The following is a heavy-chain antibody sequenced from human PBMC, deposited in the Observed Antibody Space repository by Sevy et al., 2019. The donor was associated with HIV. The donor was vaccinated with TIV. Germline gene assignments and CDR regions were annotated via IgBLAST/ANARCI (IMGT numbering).Heavy chain of an antibody. D-gene: IGHD1-26*01. J-gene: IGHJ4*02. CDR1: GFTFGDYA. V-gene: IGHV3-49*04. CDR3: TIVGATPDFDY. CDR2: IRSKAYGGTT. Sequence: GGSLRLSCTASGFTFGDYAMSWVRQAPGKGLEWVGFIRSKAYGGTTEYAASVKGRFTISRDDSKSIAYLQMNSLKTEDTAVYSCTIVGATPDFDYWGQGTLVTVSS.